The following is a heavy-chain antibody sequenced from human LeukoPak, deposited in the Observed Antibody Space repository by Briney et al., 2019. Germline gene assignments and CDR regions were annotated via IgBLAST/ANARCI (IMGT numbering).Heavy chain of an antibody. Sequence: SVKVSCKASGGTFSSYAISWVRQAPGQGLEWMGRIIPILGIANYAQKFQGRVTITADKSTSTAYMELSSLRSEDTAVYYCARDSGSYFVDWFDPWGQGTLVTVSS. CDR1: GGTFSSYA. CDR2: IIPILGIA. V-gene: IGHV1-69*04. J-gene: IGHJ5*02. D-gene: IGHD1-26*01. CDR3: ARDSGSYFVDWFDP.